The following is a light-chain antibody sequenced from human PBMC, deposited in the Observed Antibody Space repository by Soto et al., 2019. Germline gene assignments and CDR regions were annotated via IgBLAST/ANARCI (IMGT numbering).Light chain of an antibody. V-gene: IGLV1-47*01. CDR3: AAWDDSLSGPV. J-gene: IGLJ3*02. CDR1: SSNIGSNY. CDR2: RNN. Sequence: QSVLTQPPSASGTPGQRVTISCYGSSSNIGSNYVYWYQQLPGTAPKLLIYRNNQRHSGVPDRFSGSKSGTSASLAISGLRSEDEADYYCAAWDDSLSGPVVGGGTKLTVL.